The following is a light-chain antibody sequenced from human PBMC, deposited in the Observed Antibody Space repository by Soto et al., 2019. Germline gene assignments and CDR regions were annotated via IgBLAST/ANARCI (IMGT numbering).Light chain of an antibody. Sequence: DIQMTQSPSTLSASVGDRVTITCRASQTISTWLAWYQQKPGRAPKLLIYKASSLESGVPSRFRGGGYGTEFTLTISRLQPDDVATYYCQQYNSYWTFGQGTKVEIK. J-gene: IGKJ1*01. CDR2: KAS. CDR3: QQYNSYWT. CDR1: QTISTW. V-gene: IGKV1-5*03.